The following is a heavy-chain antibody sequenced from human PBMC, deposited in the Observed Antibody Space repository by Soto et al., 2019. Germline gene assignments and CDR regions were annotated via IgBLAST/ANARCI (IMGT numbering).Heavy chain of an antibody. CDR1: GGSISSYY. CDR2: IYYSGST. J-gene: IGHJ4*02. CDR3: ASSVGVAGTAVRDFDF. Sequence: SETLSLTCTVSGGSISSYYWSWTRQPPGKGLEWIGYIYYSGSTNYNPSLKSRVTISVDTSKNQFSLKLSSVTAADTAVYYCASSVGVAGTAVRDFDFWGQGTLVTVSS. V-gene: IGHV4-59*01. D-gene: IGHD6-19*01.